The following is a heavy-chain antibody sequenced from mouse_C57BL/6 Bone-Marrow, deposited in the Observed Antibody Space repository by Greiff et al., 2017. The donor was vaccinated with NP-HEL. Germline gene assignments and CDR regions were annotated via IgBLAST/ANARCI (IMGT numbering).Heavy chain of an antibody. V-gene: IGHV5-9*01. Sequence: EVQLVESGGGLVKPGGSLKLSCASSGFTFSSYTMSWVRQTPEKRLEWVATISGGGGNTYYPDSVKGRFTISRDNAKNTLYLQMSSLRSEDTALYYCARWEDYYGSSFYAMDYWGQGTSVTVSS. CDR1: GFTFSSYT. D-gene: IGHD1-1*01. J-gene: IGHJ4*01. CDR2: ISGGGGNT. CDR3: ARWEDYYGSSFYAMDY.